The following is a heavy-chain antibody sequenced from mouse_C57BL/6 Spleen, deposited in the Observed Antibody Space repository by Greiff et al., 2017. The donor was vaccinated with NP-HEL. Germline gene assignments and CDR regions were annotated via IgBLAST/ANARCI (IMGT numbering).Heavy chain of an antibody. D-gene: IGHD2-2*01. CDR1: GYAFSSSW. CDR3: ASMVTTRGLDY. Sequence: VQLQQSGPELVKPGASVKISCKASGYAFSSSWMNWVKQRPGKGLEWIGRIYPGDGDTNYNGKFKGKATLTADKSSSTAYMQLSSLTSEDSAVYYCASMVTTRGLDYWGQGTSVTVSS. J-gene: IGHJ4*01. V-gene: IGHV1-82*01. CDR2: IYPGDGDT.